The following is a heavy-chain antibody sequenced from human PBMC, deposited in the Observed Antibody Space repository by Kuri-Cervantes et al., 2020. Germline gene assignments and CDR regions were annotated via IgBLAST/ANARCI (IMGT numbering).Heavy chain of an antibody. CDR2: FDPEDGET. Sequence: ASVKVSCKVSGYTLTELSMHWVRQAPGKGLEWMGGFDPEDGETIYAQKFQGRVGMTRDTSTSTVYMELSSLTSDDTAVYYCARDPCSSGSCYNWFDPWGQGTLVTVSS. J-gene: IGHJ5*02. CDR1: GYTLTELS. D-gene: IGHD2-15*01. V-gene: IGHV1-24*01. CDR3: ARDPCSSGSCYNWFDP.